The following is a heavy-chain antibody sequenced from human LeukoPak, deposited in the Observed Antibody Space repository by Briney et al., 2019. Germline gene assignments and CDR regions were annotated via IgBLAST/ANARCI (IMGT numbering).Heavy chain of an antibody. D-gene: IGHD1-26*01. CDR3: ARGWELGYYYYGMDV. CDR1: GFTFSSYW. Sequence: GGSLRLSCAASGFTFSSYWMSWVRQAPGKGLEWVANIKQDGSEKYYVDSVKGRFTISRDNAKNSLYLQMNSLRAEGTAVYYCARGWELGYYYYGMDVWGQGTTVTVSS. CDR2: IKQDGSEK. V-gene: IGHV3-7*01. J-gene: IGHJ6*02.